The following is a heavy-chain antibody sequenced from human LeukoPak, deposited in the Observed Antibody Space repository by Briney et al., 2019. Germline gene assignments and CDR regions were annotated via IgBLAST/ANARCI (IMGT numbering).Heavy chain of an antibody. CDR2: ISWNSGSI. J-gene: IGHJ4*02. CDR1: GFIFNNYA. V-gene: IGHV3-9*01. CDR3: AKDNRRHYTSGPNPDSLH. D-gene: IGHD6-19*01. Sequence: GRSLRLSCAGSGFIFNNYAMHWVRQPPGKSLEWVSGISWNSGSIDYADSMKGRFTISRDNAKNSLYLQMNSLRVEDTAFYYCAKDNRRHYTSGPNPDSLHWGQGALVTVSS.